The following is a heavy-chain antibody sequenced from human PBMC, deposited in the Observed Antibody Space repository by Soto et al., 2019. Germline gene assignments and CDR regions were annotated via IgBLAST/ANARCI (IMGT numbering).Heavy chain of an antibody. J-gene: IGHJ6*02. CDR2: IYYSGSA. Sequence: QVQLQESGPGLVKPSQTLSLTCTVSGGSISSGGYYWSWIRQHPGKGLEWIGYIYYSGSAYYNPSLKSLLATALDTSKNRISLKPSSVTAADTAVYYGATDLTMGGGSHGDAASYYYGLDVGGQRTTVIV. CDR1: GGSISSGGYY. V-gene: IGHV4-31*01. D-gene: IGHD1-26*01. CDR3: ATDLTMGGGSHGDAASYYYGLDV.